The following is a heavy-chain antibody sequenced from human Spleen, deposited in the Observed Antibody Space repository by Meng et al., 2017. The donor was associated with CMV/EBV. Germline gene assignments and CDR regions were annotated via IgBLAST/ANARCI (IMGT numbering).Heavy chain of an antibody. CDR2: INHSGST. J-gene: IGHJ5*02. Sequence: SRSGHYWTWIRQPPGKGLEWIGEINHSGSTNYSPSLKSRVTMSVDTSKNDFSLKVTSVTAADTAVYFCARGRQVYCSSSSCYAWLDPWGQGTLVTVSS. V-gene: IGHV4-34*01. CDR3: ARGRQVYCSSSSCYAWLDP. D-gene: IGHD2-2*01. CDR1: SRSGHY.